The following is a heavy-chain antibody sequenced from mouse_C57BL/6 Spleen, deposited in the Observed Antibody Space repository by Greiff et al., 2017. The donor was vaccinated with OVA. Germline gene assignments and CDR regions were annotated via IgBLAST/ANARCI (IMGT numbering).Heavy chain of an antibody. CDR3: ARNDYGGFAY. D-gene: IGHD2-4*01. CDR1: GYTFTSYW. J-gene: IGHJ3*01. Sequence: QVQLQQPGAELVMPGASVKLSCKASGYTFTSYWMHWVKQRPGQGLEWIGEIYPSDSYTNYNQKFKGKSTLTVDKSSSTAYMQLSSLTSEDSAVYDCARNDYGGFAYWGQGTLVTVSA. V-gene: IGHV1-69*01. CDR2: IYPSDSYT.